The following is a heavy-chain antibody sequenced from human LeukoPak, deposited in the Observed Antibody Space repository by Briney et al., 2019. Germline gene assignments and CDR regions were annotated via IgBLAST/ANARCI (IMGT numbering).Heavy chain of an antibody. CDR1: GFTFSSYS. CDR3: ARYYYGSGSLPDAFDI. D-gene: IGHD3-10*01. J-gene: IGHJ3*02. V-gene: IGHV3-21*01. CDR2: ISSSSSYI. Sequence: GGSLRLSCAASGFTFSSYSMNWVRQAPGKGLEWVSSISSSSSYIYYADSVKGRFTISRDNAKNSLYLQMNSLRAEDTAVHYCARYYYGSGSLPDAFDIWGQGTMVTVSS.